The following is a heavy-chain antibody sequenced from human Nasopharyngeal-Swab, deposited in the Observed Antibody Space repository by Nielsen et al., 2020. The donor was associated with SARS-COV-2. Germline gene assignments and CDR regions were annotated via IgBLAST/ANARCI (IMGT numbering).Heavy chain of an antibody. D-gene: IGHD6-13*01. Sequence: SLKISCAASGFTFSSYAMHWVRQAPGKGLEWVAVISYDGSNKYYADSVKGRFTISRDNSKNTLYLQMNSLRAEDTAVYYCARESHYLTSSSSLDYWGQGTLVTVSS. CDR2: ISYDGSNK. CDR3: ARESHYLTSSSSLDY. J-gene: IGHJ4*02. CDR1: GFTFSSYA. V-gene: IGHV3-30*04.